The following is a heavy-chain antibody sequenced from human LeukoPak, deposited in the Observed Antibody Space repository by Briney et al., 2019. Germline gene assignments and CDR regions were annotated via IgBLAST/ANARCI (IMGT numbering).Heavy chain of an antibody. CDR2: ISWNSGYI. V-gene: IGHV3-9*01. Sequence: GGSLRLSCAGSGFSFEDYAMHWVRQAPGKGLEWLSIISWNSGYIGYADSVEGRFTISRDNAKNSLYLQMNSLRAEDTAFYYCAKVRGTYSSGFFFDYWGPGALVTVSS. J-gene: IGHJ4*02. CDR3: AKVRGTYSSGFFFDY. CDR1: GFSFEDYA. D-gene: IGHD6-19*01.